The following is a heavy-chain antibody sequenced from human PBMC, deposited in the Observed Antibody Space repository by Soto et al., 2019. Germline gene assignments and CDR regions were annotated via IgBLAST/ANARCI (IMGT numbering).Heavy chain of an antibody. Sequence: PGGSLRLACAASGFTFSNACMSWVRQAPGKGLEWVSSISSSSSYIYYADSVKGRFTISRDNAKNSLYLQMNSLRAEDTAVYYCARLPRPYSGEEGYGMDVWGQGTTVTVSS. J-gene: IGHJ6*02. CDR3: ARLPRPYSGEEGYGMDV. D-gene: IGHD2-15*01. CDR1: GFTFSNAC. CDR2: ISSSSSYI. V-gene: IGHV3-21*01.